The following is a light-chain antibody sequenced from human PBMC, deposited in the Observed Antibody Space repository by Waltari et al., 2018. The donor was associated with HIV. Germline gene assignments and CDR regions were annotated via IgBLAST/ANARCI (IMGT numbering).Light chain of an antibody. V-gene: IGKV1-39*01. CDR2: GAS. J-gene: IGKJ2*01. Sequence: DINMTQSPSSLSASVGDRVTITGRATQNIVTYLNWYPQSPGKAPTRLIFGASTLQDGVSSRFSVSGSETEFTLSIAGLQPEDFGTYSCQQTFSPPRTFGPGT. CDR3: QQTFSPPRT. CDR1: QNIVTY.